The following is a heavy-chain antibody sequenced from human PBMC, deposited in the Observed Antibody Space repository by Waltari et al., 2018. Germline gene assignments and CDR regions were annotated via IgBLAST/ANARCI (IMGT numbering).Heavy chain of an antibody. CDR3: ARRSRVGTAVDV. CDR1: GFTFRIFA. V-gene: IGHV3-23*01. J-gene: IGHJ6*02. Sequence: EVQHLESGGGLVQPGGSLRLSCAASGFTFRIFAMTWVRQAPGKGLEWVSGISTSGGSTDYADSVKGRFTISRDNSKNTLYLQLNSLRAEDTAVYYCARRSRVGTAVDVWGQGTTVTVSS. D-gene: IGHD2-15*01. CDR2: ISTSGGST.